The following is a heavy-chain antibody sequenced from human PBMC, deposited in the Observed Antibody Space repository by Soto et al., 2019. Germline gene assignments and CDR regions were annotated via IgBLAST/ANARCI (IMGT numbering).Heavy chain of an antibody. V-gene: IGHV3-23*01. J-gene: IGHJ4*02. CDR2: ISGSGGST. CDR3: ARAYGDYVPALDY. CDR1: GFTFSNYA. Sequence: EVQLLESGGGLVQPGGSLRLSCAASGFTFSNYAMSWVRQAPGKGLEWVSAISGSGGSTYYADSVKGRLTISRDNSRNTLYLQMNSLRAEDTAVYYCARAYGDYVPALDYWGQGTLVTVSS. D-gene: IGHD4-17*01.